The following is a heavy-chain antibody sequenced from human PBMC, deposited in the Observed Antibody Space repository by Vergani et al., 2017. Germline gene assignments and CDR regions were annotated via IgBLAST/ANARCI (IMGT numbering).Heavy chain of an antibody. D-gene: IGHD2-21*02. Sequence: QVQLVQSGAELRKPGASVKVSCKASGYTLNNYGLNWARQAPGQGLGWMGWINTDTGNPMYAPAFTGRFVFSLDTAVNTAFLQINNLRPDDTAVYFCTREDRWSVRVTAHWDYWGQGTLVTVSS. CDR2: INTDTGNP. J-gene: IGHJ4*02. CDR1: GYTLNNYG. V-gene: IGHV7-4-1*02. CDR3: TREDRWSVRVTAHWDY.